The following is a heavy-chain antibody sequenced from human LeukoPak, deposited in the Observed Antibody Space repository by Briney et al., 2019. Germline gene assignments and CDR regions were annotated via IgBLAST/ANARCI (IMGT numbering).Heavy chain of an antibody. D-gene: IGHD3-16*02. V-gene: IGHV1-18*01. J-gene: IGHJ4*02. Sequence: ASVKVSCKASGYTFTSYGITWVRQAPGQGLEWMGWISAYNGNTDYAQKLQGRVTMTTDTSTTTAYMELRSLRSDDTAVCYCARDRDYVWGSYRHTPEYWGQGTLVTVSS. CDR3: ARDRDYVWGSYRHTPEY. CDR1: GYTFTSYG. CDR2: ISAYNGNT.